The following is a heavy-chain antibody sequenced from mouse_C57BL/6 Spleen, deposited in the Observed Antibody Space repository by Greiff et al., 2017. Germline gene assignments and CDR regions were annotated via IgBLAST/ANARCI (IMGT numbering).Heavy chain of an antibody. CDR3: ARGGFAY. CDR2: ISSGSSTI. Sequence: EVKVEESGGGLVKPGGSLKLSCAASGFTFSDYGMHLVRQAPEKGLEWVAYISSGSSTIYYADTVKGRFTISRDNAKNTLFLQMTSLRSEDTAMYYCARGGFAYWGQGTLVTVSA. V-gene: IGHV5-17*01. J-gene: IGHJ3*01. CDR1: GFTFSDYG.